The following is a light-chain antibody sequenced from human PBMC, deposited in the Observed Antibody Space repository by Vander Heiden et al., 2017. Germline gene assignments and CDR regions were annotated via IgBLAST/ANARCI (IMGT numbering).Light chain of an antibody. Sequence: QAGLTQPPSVSKGLRQTATLTCTGNSNNVGNQGAAWLQKHQGHPPKLLSYRNNNRPSGISERLSASRSGNTASLTITGLQPEDEADYYCSAWDSSLSAVVFGGGTKLTVL. J-gene: IGLJ2*01. CDR1: SNNVGNQG. CDR2: RNN. V-gene: IGLV10-54*01. CDR3: SAWDSSLSAVV.